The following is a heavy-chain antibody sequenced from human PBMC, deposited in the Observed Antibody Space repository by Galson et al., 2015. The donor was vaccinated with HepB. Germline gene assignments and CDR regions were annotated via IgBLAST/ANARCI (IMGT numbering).Heavy chain of an antibody. D-gene: IGHD6-6*01. Sequence: SVKVSCKASGYTFRTYGINWARQAPGQGLEWMGWISAYNGNTNYAQKFQGRVTMTTDTSTSTAYMELRSLRSDDTAVYYCARDSIAARPGWFDPWGQGTLVTVSS. CDR1: GYTFRTYG. J-gene: IGHJ5*02. CDR3: ARDSIAARPGWFDP. V-gene: IGHV1-18*01. CDR2: ISAYNGNT.